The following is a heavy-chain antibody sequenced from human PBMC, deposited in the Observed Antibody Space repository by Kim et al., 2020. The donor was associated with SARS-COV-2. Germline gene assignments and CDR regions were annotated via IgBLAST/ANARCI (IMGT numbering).Heavy chain of an antibody. CDR3: ARDWEHYDFWSGHQLSYYYYGMDV. CDR2: ISSSGSTI. J-gene: IGHJ6*02. V-gene: IGHV3-48*03. CDR1: GFTFSSYE. Sequence: GGSLRLSCAASGFTFSSYEMNWVRQAPGKGLEWVSYISSSGSTIYYADSVKGRFTISRDNAKNSLYLQMNSLRAEDTAVYYCARDWEHYDFWSGHQLSYYYYGMDVWGQGTTVTVSS. D-gene: IGHD3-3*01.